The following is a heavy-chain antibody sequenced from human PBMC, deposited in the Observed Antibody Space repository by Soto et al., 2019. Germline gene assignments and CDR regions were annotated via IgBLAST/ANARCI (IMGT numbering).Heavy chain of an antibody. Sequence: EVQLVESGGGLVQPGRSLRLSCTASGFTFDDYAMHWVRQAPGKGLEWVSGISWNGGRIDYADSVKGRFTISRDNAKNSLYLQMNSLRAEDTALYYCAKDRRSGYYYYFDYWGEGTLVTVSS. D-gene: IGHD3-22*01. CDR2: ISWNGGRI. CDR3: AKDRRSGYYYYFDY. V-gene: IGHV3-9*01. CDR1: GFTFDDYA. J-gene: IGHJ4*02.